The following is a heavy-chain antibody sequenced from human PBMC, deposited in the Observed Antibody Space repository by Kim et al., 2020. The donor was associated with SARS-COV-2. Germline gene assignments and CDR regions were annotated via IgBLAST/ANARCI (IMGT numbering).Heavy chain of an antibody. CDR3: ARLSVVPAAIVYYYGMDV. V-gene: IGHV5-10-1*01. D-gene: IGHD2-2*01. CDR2: IDPSDSYT. Sequence: GESLKISCKGSGYSFTSYWISWVRQMPGKGLEWMGRIDPSDSYTNYSPSFQGHVTISADKSISTAYLQWSSLKASDTAMYYCARLSVVPAAIVYYYGMDVWGQGTTVTVSS. CDR1: GYSFTSYW. J-gene: IGHJ6*02.